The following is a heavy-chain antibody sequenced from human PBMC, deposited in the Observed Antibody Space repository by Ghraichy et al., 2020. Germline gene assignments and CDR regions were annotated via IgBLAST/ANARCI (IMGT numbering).Heavy chain of an antibody. Sequence: ETLSLTCAASGFTFSGSAIHWVRQASGKGLEWVGRIRNKANNYATAYAASVKGRFTVSRDDSKNTAYLRMNRLKTEDTAVYYCASPHDFPYWYFDLWGRGTLVTVSS. CDR3: ASPHDFPYWYFDL. CDR2: IRNKANNYAT. J-gene: IGHJ2*01. V-gene: IGHV3-73*01. CDR1: GFTFSGSA. D-gene: IGHD1-1*01.